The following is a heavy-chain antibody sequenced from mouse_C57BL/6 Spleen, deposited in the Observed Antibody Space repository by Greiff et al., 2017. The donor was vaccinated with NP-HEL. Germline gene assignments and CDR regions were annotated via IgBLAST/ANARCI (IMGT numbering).Heavy chain of an antibody. CDR2: IDPSDSYT. V-gene: IGHV1-50*01. J-gene: IGHJ2*01. CDR1: GYTFTSYW. CDR3: AGSGYFDY. Sequence: QVQLQQPGAELVKPGASVKLSCKASGYTFTSYWMQWVKQRPGQGLEWIGEIDPSDSYTNYNQKFKGKATLTVDTSSSSAYMQLSSLTSEDSAVYYCAGSGYFDYWGQGTTLTVSS. D-gene: IGHD3-1*01.